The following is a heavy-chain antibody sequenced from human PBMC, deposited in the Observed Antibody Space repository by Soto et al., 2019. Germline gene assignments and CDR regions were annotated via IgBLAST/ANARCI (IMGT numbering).Heavy chain of an antibody. Sequence: GGSLRLSCAASGFTFSTYWMYWVRQAPGKGLEWVANIKPDGSERYYVDSVKGRFTISRDNAKNSLYLQLNSLTAEDTALYYCARDAPGGYYNYWGQGTLVTVSS. CDR1: GFTFSTYW. J-gene: IGHJ4*02. D-gene: IGHD2-15*01. CDR3: ARDAPGGYYNY. CDR2: IKPDGSER. V-gene: IGHV3-7*01.